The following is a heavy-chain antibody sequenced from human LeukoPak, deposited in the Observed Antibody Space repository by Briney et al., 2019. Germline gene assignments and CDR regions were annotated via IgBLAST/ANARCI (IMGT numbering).Heavy chain of an antibody. CDR1: GYIVTSYW. D-gene: IGHD6-13*01. V-gene: IGHV5-51*01. J-gene: IGHJ4*02. Sequence: GASLQICCQGSGYIVTSYWSGGGRPVPGKGVGGVGIIYPGDSDTRYSPSFQGQVTISADKYISTAYLQWSSLKASDTAMYYCARLIDSSSWYFDYWGQGTLVPVSS. CDR3: ARLIDSSSWYFDY. CDR2: IYPGDSDT.